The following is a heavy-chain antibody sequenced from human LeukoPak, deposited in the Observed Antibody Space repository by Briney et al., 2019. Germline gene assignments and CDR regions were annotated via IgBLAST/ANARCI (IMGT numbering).Heavy chain of an antibody. CDR2: ISSSGSTI. J-gene: IGHJ4*02. CDR3: AKDYEIAAAGIFDY. CDR1: GFTFSSYE. Sequence: GGSLRLSCAASGFTFSSYEMNWVRQAPGKGLEWVSYISSSGSTIYYADSVKGRFTISRDNSKNTLYLQMNSLRAEDTAVYYCAKDYEIAAAGIFDYWGQGALVTVSS. D-gene: IGHD6-13*01. V-gene: IGHV3-48*03.